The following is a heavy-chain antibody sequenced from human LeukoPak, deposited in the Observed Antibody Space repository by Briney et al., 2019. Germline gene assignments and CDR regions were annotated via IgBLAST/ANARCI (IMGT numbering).Heavy chain of an antibody. CDR3: ATEPYYYGLGTTEGYFDY. V-gene: IGHV3-30-3*01. CDR2: ISYDGSNK. CDR1: GFTFSSYA. J-gene: IGHJ4*02. Sequence: GGSLRLSCAASGFTFSSYAMHWVRQAPGKGLEWVALISYDGSNKYYADSVKGRFTISRDNSKNTLYLQMNSLRTEDTAIYYCATEPYYYGLGTTEGYFDYWGQGTLVTVSS. D-gene: IGHD3-10*01.